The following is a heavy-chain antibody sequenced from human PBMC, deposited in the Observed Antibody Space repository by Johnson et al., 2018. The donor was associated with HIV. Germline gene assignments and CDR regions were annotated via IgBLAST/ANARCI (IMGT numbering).Heavy chain of an antibody. J-gene: IGHJ3*02. CDR2: IFTVGDV. V-gene: IGHV3-66*01. Sequence: EQLVESGGGLAQPGGSLRLSCAASGITVSSNYMSWVRQAPGKGLEWVSVIFTVGDVYYADSVKGRFTISRDNAKNSLYLQMNSLRAEDTALYYCARDGYYDSGSDPLDIWGQGTMVTVSS. D-gene: IGHD3-10*01. CDR3: ARDGYYDSGSDPLDI. CDR1: GITVSSNY.